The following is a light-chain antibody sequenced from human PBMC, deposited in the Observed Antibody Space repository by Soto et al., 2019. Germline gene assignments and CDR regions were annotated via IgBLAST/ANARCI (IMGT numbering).Light chain of an antibody. V-gene: IGLV1-40*01. J-gene: IGLJ2*01. CDR3: QSYARSLRGLV. CDR1: SSNIGAGYD. Sequence: QSVLTQPPSVSGAPGQRVTISCTGSSSNIGAGYDVHWYQQLPGTAPKLLIYGNSNRPSGVPDRFSGSKSGTSASLAITGLQAEAEADYSCQSYARSLRGLVFGGRTELTVL. CDR2: GNS.